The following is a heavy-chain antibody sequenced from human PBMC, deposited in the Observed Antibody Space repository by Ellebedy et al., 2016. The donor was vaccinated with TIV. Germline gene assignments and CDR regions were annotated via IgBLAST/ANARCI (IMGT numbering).Heavy chain of an antibody. V-gene: IGHV3-30*18. CDR1: GFTFSSYG. J-gene: IGHJ6*02. CDR2: ISYDGSNK. Sequence: GESLKISCAASGFTFSSYGMHWVRQAPGKGLEWVAVISYDGSNKYYADSVKGRFTISRDNSKNTLYLQMNSLRAEDTAVYYCAKEDYGMDVWGQGTTVTVSS. CDR3: AKEDYGMDV.